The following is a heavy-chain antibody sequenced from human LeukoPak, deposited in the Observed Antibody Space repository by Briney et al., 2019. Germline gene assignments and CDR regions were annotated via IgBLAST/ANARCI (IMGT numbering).Heavy chain of an antibody. CDR2: MYYSGST. J-gene: IGHJ5*02. Sequence: SDSLSLTCALSGGSMSSSSYYWGWIRQTPGTGLEWIGSMYYSGSTYYNPSLKSRVTISVDTPKTPFSLKLSSVTAADTAVYYCARHGGYCTSTSCYILWWSDPWGQGTLVTVSS. CDR3: ARHGGYCTSTSCYILWWSDP. CDR1: GGSMSSSSYY. V-gene: IGHV4-39*01. D-gene: IGHD2-2*02.